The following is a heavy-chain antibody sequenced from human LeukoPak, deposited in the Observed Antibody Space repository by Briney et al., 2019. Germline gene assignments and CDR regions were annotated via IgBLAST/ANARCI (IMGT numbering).Heavy chain of an antibody. Sequence: PGGSLRLSCAASGFTFSSYWMHWVRQAPGKGLVCVSRINSDGSSTSYADSVKGRFTISRDNAKNTLYLQMNSLRAEDTAVYYCARDSMVRGVIRQYYYGMDVWGKGTTVTVSS. V-gene: IGHV3-74*01. J-gene: IGHJ6*04. CDR2: INSDGSST. CDR3: ARDSMVRGVIRQYYYGMDV. D-gene: IGHD3-10*01. CDR1: GFTFSSYW.